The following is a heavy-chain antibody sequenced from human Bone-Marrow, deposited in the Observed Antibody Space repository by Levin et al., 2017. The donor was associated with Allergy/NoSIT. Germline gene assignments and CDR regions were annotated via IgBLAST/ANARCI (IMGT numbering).Heavy chain of an antibody. J-gene: IGHJ6*04. CDR3: AKDQSGFQDYGMAV. D-gene: IGHD6-25*01. CDR2: ISYDGINQ. Sequence: GGSLRLSCSASGFDFTIYGMHWVRQAPGQGLEWVAIISYDGINQRYGDSVKGRFTISRDNSKNMLYLQMNSLRAEDTAVYYCAKDQSGFQDYGMAVWGVGTPVTVSS. V-gene: IGHV3-30*18. CDR1: GFDFTIYG.